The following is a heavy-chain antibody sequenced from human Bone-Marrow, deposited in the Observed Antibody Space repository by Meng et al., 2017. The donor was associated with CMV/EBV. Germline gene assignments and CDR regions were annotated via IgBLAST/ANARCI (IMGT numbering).Heavy chain of an antibody. D-gene: IGHD3-22*01. Sequence: LTGAVSGGSISSCGNYWSWIRQHPGKGLEWIGYIYYSGSTSYNPSLKSRVTVSVDTSKNQFSLKLTSVTAADTAVYYCARGIVAFDYWGQGTLVTVSS. J-gene: IGHJ4*02. V-gene: IGHV4-31*11. CDR2: IYYSGST. CDR1: GGSISSCGNY. CDR3: ARGIVAFDY.